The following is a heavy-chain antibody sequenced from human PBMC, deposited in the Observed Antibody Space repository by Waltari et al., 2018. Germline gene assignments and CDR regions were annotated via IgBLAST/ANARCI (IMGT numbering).Heavy chain of an antibody. D-gene: IGHD2-2*01. CDR3: ARPLGYCSSTKCRQPWFDP. J-gene: IGHJ5*02. CDR1: GGSFSDYY. V-gene: IGHV4-34*01. CDR2: INDSGRT. Sequence: QVQLQQWGAGLLKPSETLSLTCAVYGGSFSDYYWTWIRWPPGGGLEWIGEINDSGRTNYNPSLKSRVSISVDTSKNQFSLKLISVTAADTAVYYCARPLGYCSSTKCRQPWFDPWGQGALVTVSS.